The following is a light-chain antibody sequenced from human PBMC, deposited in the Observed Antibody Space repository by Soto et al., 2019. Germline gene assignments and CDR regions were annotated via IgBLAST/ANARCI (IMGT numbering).Light chain of an antibody. CDR2: EVS. CDR3: SSYTSSTTLYV. J-gene: IGLJ1*01. V-gene: IGLV2-14*01. Sequence: QSVLTQPASVSGSPGQSITISCTGTSSDVGGYNYVSWYQQHPGKAPKLMIYEVSHRPSGVSNRFSGSKSGNTASLTISGLQAEDEADYYCSSYTSSTTLYVFGTGTKVPS. CDR1: SSDVGGYNY.